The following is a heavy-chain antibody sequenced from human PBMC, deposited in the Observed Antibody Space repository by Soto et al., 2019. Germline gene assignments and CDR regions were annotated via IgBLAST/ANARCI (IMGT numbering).Heavy chain of an antibody. CDR3: AKEMIASTLADFFDY. V-gene: IGHV3-23*01. CDR2: SSGSGGRT. J-gene: IGHJ4*02. CDR1: GFTFRNYG. D-gene: IGHD2-21*01. Sequence: EVQLLESGGGLIQPGGSLRLSCEAYGFTFRNYGMTWVRLAPGKGLEWVSTSSGSGGRTFYADPVKGRFTISRDNSKNTLYLQMNSLRAEDTAVYYCAKEMIASTLADFFDYWGQGTLVTVSS.